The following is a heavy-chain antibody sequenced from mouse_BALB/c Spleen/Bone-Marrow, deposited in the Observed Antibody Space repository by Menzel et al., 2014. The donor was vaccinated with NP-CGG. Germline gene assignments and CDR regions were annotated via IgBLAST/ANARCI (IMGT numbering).Heavy chain of an antibody. CDR2: IYPGSGST. CDR3: ATLDGNYRYAMDY. Sequence: LEESGPELVKPGASVKMSCKASGYTFTDYVITWVKQRTGQGPEWIGEIYPGSGSTYYNEKFKGKATLTADKSSNTAYMQLGSLTSEDSAVYFCATLDGNYRYAMDYWGQGTSVTVSS. V-gene: IGHV1-77*01. J-gene: IGHJ4*01. D-gene: IGHD2-1*01. CDR1: GYTFTDYV.